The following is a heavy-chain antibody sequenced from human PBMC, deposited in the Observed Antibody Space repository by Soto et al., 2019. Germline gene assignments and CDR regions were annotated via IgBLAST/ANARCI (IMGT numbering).Heavy chain of an antibody. CDR2: IYYSGST. Sequence: PSETLSLTCTVSGGSISSGGYYWSWIRQHPGKGLEWIGYIYYSGSTYYNPSLKSRVTISVDTSKNLFSLKLSSVTAADTAVYYCARGSGSSWYENWFDPWGQGTLVTVSS. J-gene: IGHJ5*02. CDR3: ARGSGSSWYENWFDP. D-gene: IGHD6-13*01. V-gene: IGHV4-31*03. CDR1: GGSISSGGYY.